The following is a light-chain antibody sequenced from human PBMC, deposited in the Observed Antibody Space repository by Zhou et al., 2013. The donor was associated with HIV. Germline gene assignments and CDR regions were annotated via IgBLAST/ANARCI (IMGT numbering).Light chain of an antibody. CDR2: QVS. J-gene: IGKJ1*01. Sequence: DIVMTQSPLSLPVTPGEPASISCRSSQSLVYSDGNTYLNWFQQRPGQSPRRLIHQVSNRDSGAPDRFSGRGHGTDFSLTISGLQSEDFATYFCLHNGRRTPKTFGQGTKV. CDR1: QSLVYSDGNTY. CDR3: LHNGRRTPKT. V-gene: IGKV2-30*01.